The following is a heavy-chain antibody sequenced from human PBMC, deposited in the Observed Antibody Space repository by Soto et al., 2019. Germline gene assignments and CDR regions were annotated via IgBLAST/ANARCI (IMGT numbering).Heavy chain of an antibody. CDR1: GGSFSGYY. CDR3: ARFGLSGYSGYEPPYYYYMDV. CDR2: INHSGST. J-gene: IGHJ6*03. D-gene: IGHD5-12*01. V-gene: IGHV4-34*01. Sequence: SETLSLTCAVYGGSFSGYYWSWIRQPPGKGLEWIGEINHSGSTNYNPSLKSRVTISVDTSKNQFSLKLSSVTAADTAVYYCARFGLSGYSGYEPPYYYYMDVWGKGTTVTVSS.